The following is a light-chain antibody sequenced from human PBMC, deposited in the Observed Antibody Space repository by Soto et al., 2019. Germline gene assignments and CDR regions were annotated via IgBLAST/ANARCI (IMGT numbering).Light chain of an antibody. CDR1: SSNIGSNT. CDR3: AAWDDSLNGNVV. Sequence: QSVLTQPPSASGTPGQWVTISCSGSSSNIGSNTVNWYQQLPGTAPKLLIYSNNQRPSGVPDRFSGSKSGTSDSLAISGLQSEDEADYYGAAWDDSLNGNVVFGGGTKLSVL. J-gene: IGLJ2*01. V-gene: IGLV1-44*01. CDR2: SNN.